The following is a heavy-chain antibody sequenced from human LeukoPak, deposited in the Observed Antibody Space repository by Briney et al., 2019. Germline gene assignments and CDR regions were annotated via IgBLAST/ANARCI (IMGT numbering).Heavy chain of an antibody. Sequence: SETLSLTCTVSGGSMSHYYWSWIRQPPGKGLEWIGYIYYSGSTKYNPSIKSRVTISLDTSQNQFSLKLTSLTAADTAVYYCTTEAPPADIAAAFMEGDYWGQGTLVTVSS. CDR3: TTEAPPADIAAAFMEGDY. V-gene: IGHV4-59*12. D-gene: IGHD6-13*01. CDR2: IYYSGST. CDR1: GGSMSHYY. J-gene: IGHJ4*02.